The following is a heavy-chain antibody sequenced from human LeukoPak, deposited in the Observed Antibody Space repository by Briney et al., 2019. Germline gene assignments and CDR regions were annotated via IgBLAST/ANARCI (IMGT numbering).Heavy chain of an antibody. Sequence: GGSLRLSCAASGFTFSTYDMHWVRQAPGKGLEWVAVISYDGSNKYYADSVKGRFTISRDNSKNTLYLQLNSLRAEGTAVYYCAKSPGRYCSGGSCYSYWGQGTLVTVSS. CDR1: GFTFSTYD. CDR3: AKSPGRYCSGGSCYSY. J-gene: IGHJ4*02. D-gene: IGHD2-15*01. V-gene: IGHV3-30*18. CDR2: ISYDGSNK.